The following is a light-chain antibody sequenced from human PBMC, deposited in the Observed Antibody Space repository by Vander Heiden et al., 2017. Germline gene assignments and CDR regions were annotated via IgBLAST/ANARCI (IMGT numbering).Light chain of an antibody. Sequence: DIQMTQSPSSLSASVGDRVTITCRASQSISSYLNWYQQKPGKAPKLLIYAASSLQSGVPSRFGGSGYGTDFTLTISSLQPEDFASYYCQQSDSNPLYTFGQGTKMEIK. V-gene: IGKV1-39*01. J-gene: IGKJ2*01. CDR3: QQSDSNPLYT. CDR2: AAS. CDR1: QSISSY.